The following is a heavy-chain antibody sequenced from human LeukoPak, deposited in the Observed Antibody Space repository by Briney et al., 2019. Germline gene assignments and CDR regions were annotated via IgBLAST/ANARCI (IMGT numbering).Heavy chain of an antibody. Sequence: ASVKVSCKASGYTFTSYGISWVRQAPGQGLEWMGWISAYNGNTNYAQKLQGRVTMTTDTSTSTAYMELRSLRSDDTAVYYCAREAACSSSWFSWFDPWGQGTLVTVSS. CDR1: GYTFTSYG. CDR2: ISAYNGNT. J-gene: IGHJ5*02. V-gene: IGHV1-18*01. D-gene: IGHD6-13*01. CDR3: AREAACSSSWFSWFDP.